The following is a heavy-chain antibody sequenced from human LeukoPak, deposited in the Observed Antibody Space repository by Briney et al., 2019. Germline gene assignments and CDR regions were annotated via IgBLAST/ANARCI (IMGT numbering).Heavy chain of an antibody. D-gene: IGHD3-10*01. J-gene: IGHJ5*02. V-gene: IGHV1-8*01. CDR1: GYTFTSYD. Sequence: GASVTVSCKASGYTFTSYDINWVRQAAGQGLEWMGWMNPNSGNTGYAQKFQGRVTMTRNTSISTAYMELSSLRSEDTAVYYCARGTYGSGSQYFDPWGQGTLVTVSS. CDR3: ARGTYGSGSQYFDP. CDR2: MNPNSGNT.